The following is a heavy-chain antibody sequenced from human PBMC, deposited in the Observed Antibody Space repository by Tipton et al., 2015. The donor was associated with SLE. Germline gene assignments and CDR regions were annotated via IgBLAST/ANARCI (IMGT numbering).Heavy chain of an antibody. J-gene: IGHJ5*02. CDR3: ARQRGYNYGLYNWFDP. CDR1: GASFSGYY. Sequence: TLSLTCAVSGASFSGYYWGWIRQAPGKGLEWIGEVDHLGRTKYNSSLKTRVSMSVDTSKNQFSLKLNSVTAADTAVYYCARQRGYNYGLYNWFDPWGQGTLVTVSS. D-gene: IGHD3/OR15-3a*01. CDR2: VDHLGRT. V-gene: IGHV4-34*10.